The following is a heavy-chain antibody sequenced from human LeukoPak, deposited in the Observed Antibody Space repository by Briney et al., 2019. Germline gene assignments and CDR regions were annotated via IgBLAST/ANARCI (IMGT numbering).Heavy chain of an antibody. Sequence: GGSLRLSCAASGFTFSSYWMSWVRQAPGKGLEWVANIKQDGCEKYYVDSVKGRFTISRDNAKNSLYLQMNSLRAEDTAVYYCARAGGIAVAGKSYYYGMDVWGQGTTVTVSS. CDR1: GFTFSSYW. V-gene: IGHV3-7*01. CDR3: ARAGGIAVAGKSYYYGMDV. CDR2: IKQDGCEK. D-gene: IGHD6-19*01. J-gene: IGHJ6*02.